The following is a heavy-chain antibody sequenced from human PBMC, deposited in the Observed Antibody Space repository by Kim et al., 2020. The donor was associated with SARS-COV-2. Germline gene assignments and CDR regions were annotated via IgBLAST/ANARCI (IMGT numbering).Heavy chain of an antibody. V-gene: IGHV4-61*07. Sequence: YIPSLRSRVTISVDTPKNQFSLKLSSVTAADTAVYYCARQLISRGWGFDYWGQGTLVTVSS. J-gene: IGHJ4*02. D-gene: IGHD6-19*01. CDR3: ARQLISRGWGFDY.